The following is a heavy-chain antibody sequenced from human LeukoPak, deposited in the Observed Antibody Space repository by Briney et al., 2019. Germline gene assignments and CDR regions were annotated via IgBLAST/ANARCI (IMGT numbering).Heavy chain of an antibody. V-gene: IGHV3-23*01. CDR3: AKSPSAWLFDY. D-gene: IGHD2-2*01. J-gene: IGHJ4*02. Sequence: GGSLRLSCAASGFSFSSFAMSWVRQAPGKGLEWVSGISGSGYEAYYADSVNGRFTISRDNSMSTVFLQMSSLRAEDTAIYYCAKSPSAWLFDYWGQGTLVTVSS. CDR1: GFSFSSFA. CDR2: ISGSGYEA.